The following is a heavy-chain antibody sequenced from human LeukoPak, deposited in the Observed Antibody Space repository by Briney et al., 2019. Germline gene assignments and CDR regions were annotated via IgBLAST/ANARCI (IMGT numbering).Heavy chain of an antibody. Sequence: PSETLSLTCAVYGGSFSGYYWSWIRQPPGKGLEWIGEINHSGSTNYNPSLKSRVTISVDTSKNQFSLKLSSVTAADTAVYYCARHRRITFGGVIRGHDYWGQGTLVTVSS. V-gene: IGHV4-34*01. D-gene: IGHD3-16*01. CDR2: INHSGST. J-gene: IGHJ4*02. CDR1: GGSFSGYY. CDR3: ARHRRITFGGVIRGHDY.